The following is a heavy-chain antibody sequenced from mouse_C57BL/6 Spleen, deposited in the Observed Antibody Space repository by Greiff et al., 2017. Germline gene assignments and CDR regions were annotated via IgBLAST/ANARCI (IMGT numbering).Heavy chain of an antibody. CDR1: GFNIKDDY. J-gene: IGHJ3*01. D-gene: IGHD2-3*01. CDR2: IDPENGDT. CDR3: TSLYDGTEAWFAY. Sequence: VQLQQSGAELVRPGASVKLSCTASGFNIKDDYMHWVKQRPEQGLEWIGWIDPENGDTEYASKFQGKATIPADTSSNTAYLQLSSLTSEDTAVYYCTSLYDGTEAWFAYWGQGTLVTVSA. V-gene: IGHV14-4*01.